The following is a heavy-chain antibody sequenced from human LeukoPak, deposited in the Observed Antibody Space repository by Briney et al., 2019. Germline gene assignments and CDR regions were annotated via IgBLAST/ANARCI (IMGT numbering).Heavy chain of an antibody. Sequence: SETLSLTCTVSGGSVSSSRSYWGWIRQSPVKGLEWIGSFYFSGSTYYNPSLKSRVSISLDTSKNQFSLKLTSVTAADTAVYYCARMGDDSAIDCWGQGTLVTVSS. CDR2: FYFSGST. J-gene: IGHJ4*02. D-gene: IGHD3-22*01. CDR3: ARMGDDSAIDC. CDR1: GGSVSSSRSY. V-gene: IGHV4-39*01.